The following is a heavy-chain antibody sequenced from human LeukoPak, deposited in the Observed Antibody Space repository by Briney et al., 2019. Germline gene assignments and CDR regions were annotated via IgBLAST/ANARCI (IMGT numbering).Heavy chain of an antibody. CDR3: ARGRPESGG. Sequence: GASMKVSCKSSGYSFTDYYIHWVRQAPGQGLEWMVWLNPNSGGTNYAQKFQGRITMTRDTSITTVYMELSSLRSDDTAMYYCARGRPESGGWGQGTLVTVSS. D-gene: IGHD1-26*01. J-gene: IGHJ4*02. CDR2: LNPNSGGT. CDR1: GYSFTDYY. V-gene: IGHV1-2*02.